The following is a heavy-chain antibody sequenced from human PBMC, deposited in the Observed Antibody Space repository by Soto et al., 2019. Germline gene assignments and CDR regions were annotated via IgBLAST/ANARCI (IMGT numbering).Heavy chain of an antibody. D-gene: IGHD3-22*01. J-gene: IGHJ4*02. CDR2: IVVGSGNT. Sequence: QMQLVQSGPEVKKPGTSVKVSCKASGFTFTSSAMQLVRQARGQRLEWIGWIVVGSGNTNYAQKFQERVTITRDMSTSTAYMELSSLRSEDTAVYYCAALGAGTSSGPIDYWGQGTLVTVSS. CDR1: GFTFTSSA. CDR3: AALGAGTSSGPIDY. V-gene: IGHV1-58*02.